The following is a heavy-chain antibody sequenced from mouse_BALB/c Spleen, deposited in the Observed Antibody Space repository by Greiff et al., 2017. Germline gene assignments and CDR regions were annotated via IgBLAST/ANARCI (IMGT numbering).Heavy chain of an antibody. CDR3: ARRVPYYYGSSYYAMDY. Sequence: QVTLKESGPGILQPSQTLSLTCSFSGFSLSTSGMGVSWIRQPSGKGLEWLAHIYWDDDKRYNPSLKSRLTISKDTSRNQVFLKITSVDTADTATYYCARRVPYYYGSSYYAMDYWGQGTSVTVSS. J-gene: IGHJ4*01. CDR1: GFSLSTSGMG. CDR2: IYWDDDK. V-gene: IGHV8-12*01. D-gene: IGHD1-1*01.